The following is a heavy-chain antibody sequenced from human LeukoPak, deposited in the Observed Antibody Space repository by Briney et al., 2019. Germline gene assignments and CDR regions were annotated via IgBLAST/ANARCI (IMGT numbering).Heavy chain of an antibody. Sequence: GASVKVSCKASGGTFSSYAISWVRQAPGQGLEWMGRIIPILGIANYAQKFQGRVTITADKSTSTAYMELSSLRSEDTAVYYCARDSDSSSWYYFDYWGQGTLVTVSS. CDR2: IIPILGIA. D-gene: IGHD6-13*01. CDR1: GGTFSSYA. V-gene: IGHV1-69*04. J-gene: IGHJ4*02. CDR3: ARDSDSSSWYYFDY.